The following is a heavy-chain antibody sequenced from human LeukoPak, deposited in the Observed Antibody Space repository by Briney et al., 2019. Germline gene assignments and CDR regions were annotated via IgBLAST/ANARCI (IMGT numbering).Heavy chain of an antibody. CDR3: ARYSSSWPTRYNWSDP. Sequence: SETLSLTCAVYGGSFSGYYWSWIRQPPGKGLEWIGEINHSGSTNYNPSLKSRVTISVDTSKNQFSLKLSSVTAADTAVYYCARYSSSWPTRYNWSDPWGQGTLVTVSS. CDR1: GGSFSGYY. J-gene: IGHJ5*02. D-gene: IGHD6-13*01. CDR2: INHSGST. V-gene: IGHV4-34*01.